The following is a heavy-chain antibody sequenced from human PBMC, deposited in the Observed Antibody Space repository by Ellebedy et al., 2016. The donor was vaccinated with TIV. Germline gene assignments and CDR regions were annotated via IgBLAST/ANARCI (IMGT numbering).Heavy chain of an antibody. CDR2: LNYSGST. Sequence: SETLSLXCSASGDSISSSHWSWIRQAPGKGLEWVGYLNYSGSTGESTSYNPSLKSRVTITVDTSKNQFSLRLSSVTAADTAVYYCARGGGRWLQVDFWGQGTLVTVSS. J-gene: IGHJ4*02. CDR3: ARGGGRWLQVDF. CDR1: GDSISSSH. V-gene: IGHV4-59*01. D-gene: IGHD5-24*01.